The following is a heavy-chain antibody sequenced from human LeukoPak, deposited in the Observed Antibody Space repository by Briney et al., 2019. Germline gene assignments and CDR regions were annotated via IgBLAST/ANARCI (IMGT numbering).Heavy chain of an antibody. J-gene: IGHJ4*02. CDR2: INHSGST. Sequence: SETLSLTCAVYGGSFSGYYWSWIRQPPGKGLEWIGEINHSGSTNYNPSLKSRVTISVDTSKNQFSLKLSSVTAADTAVYYCARGRYNWNYVLDYWGQGTLSPSPQ. CDR1: GGSFSGYY. V-gene: IGHV4-34*01. CDR3: ARGRYNWNYVLDY. D-gene: IGHD1-7*01.